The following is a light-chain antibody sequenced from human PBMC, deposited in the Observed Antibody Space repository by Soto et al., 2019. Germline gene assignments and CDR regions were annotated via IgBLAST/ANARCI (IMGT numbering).Light chain of an antibody. V-gene: IGLV3-27*01. CDR2: KDS. J-gene: IGLJ2*01. CDR3: YSAADNNLGV. Sequence: SYELTQPSSVSVSPGQTARITCSGDVLAKKYARWFQQKPGQAPVLVIYKDSERPSGIPERFSGSSSGTTVTLTISGAQVEDEAYYYCYSAADNNLGVFGGGTKVTVL. CDR1: VLAKKY.